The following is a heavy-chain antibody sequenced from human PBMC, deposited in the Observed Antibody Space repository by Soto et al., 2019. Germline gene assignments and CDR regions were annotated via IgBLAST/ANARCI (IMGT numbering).Heavy chain of an antibody. J-gene: IGHJ4*02. CDR1: GGTFSSYA. CDR3: ARDRGGYSRTAYYFDY. Sequence: QVQLVQSGAEVKKPGSSVKVSCKASGGTFSSYAISWVRQAPGQGLEWMGGIIPIFGTANYAQKFQGGVTITADKSTSTAYMELSSLRSEDTAVYYCARDRGGYSRTAYYFDYWGQGTLVTVSS. D-gene: IGHD5-18*01. CDR2: IIPIFGTA. V-gene: IGHV1-69*06.